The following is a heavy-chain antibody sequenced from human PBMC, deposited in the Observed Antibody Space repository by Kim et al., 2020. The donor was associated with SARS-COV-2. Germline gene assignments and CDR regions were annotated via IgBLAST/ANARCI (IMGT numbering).Heavy chain of an antibody. V-gene: IGHV3-23*01. CDR3: ANGGSTSGYAFDL. CDR1: GFTFSKFA. D-gene: IGHD2-2*01. J-gene: IGHJ3*01. Sequence: GGSLRLSCAAPGFTFSKFAMSWVRQAPGKGLEWVSIISVSGDITYYADSVKGRFTISRDNSKSTLYLQLNSLRAEDTAVYYCANGGSTSGYAFDLWGQGTLVTVSS. CDR2: ISVSGDIT.